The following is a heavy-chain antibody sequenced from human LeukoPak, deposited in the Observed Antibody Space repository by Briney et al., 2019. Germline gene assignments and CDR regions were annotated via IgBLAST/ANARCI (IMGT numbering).Heavy chain of an antibody. V-gene: IGHV3-7*01. CDR2: IKLDGSEK. CDR1: GFTFSNSW. CDR3: ARNAPLDY. Sequence: GGSLRLSCAASGFTFSNSWMSWVRQAPGKGLEWLAFIKLDGSEKYYVDSVEGRFTVSRDNAKESLYLQMNILRVEDTAVYYCARNAPLDYWGQGTLVTVSS. D-gene: IGHD2-2*01. J-gene: IGHJ4*02.